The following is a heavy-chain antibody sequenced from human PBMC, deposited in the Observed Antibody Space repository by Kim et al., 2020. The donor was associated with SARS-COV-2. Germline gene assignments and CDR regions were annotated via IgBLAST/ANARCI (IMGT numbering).Heavy chain of an antibody. J-gene: IGHJ4*02. CDR1: GGSISSSSYY. D-gene: IGHD6-13*01. CDR3: ARRYSSSWWEFDY. Sequence: SETLSLTCTVSGGSISSSSYYWGWIRQPPGKGLEWIGSIYYSGSTYYNPCLKSRVTISVDTSKNQFSLKLSSVTAADTAVYYCARRYSSSWWEFDYWGQG. CDR2: IYYSGST. V-gene: IGHV4-39*01.